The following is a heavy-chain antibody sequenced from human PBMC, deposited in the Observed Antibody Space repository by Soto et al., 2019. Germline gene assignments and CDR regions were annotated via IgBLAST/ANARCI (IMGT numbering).Heavy chain of an antibody. D-gene: IGHD3-22*01. CDR3: ARAPSGYYRYDY. J-gene: IGHJ4*02. CDR1: GFSVSSYY. CDR2: IYDGGGT. V-gene: IGHV3-53*01. Sequence: EVQLVESGGGLIQPGGSLRLSCAASGFSVSSYYMSWVRQAPGKGLEWVSVIYDGGGTSHADSVKGRLTISRDNSKNTVYLQMNSLRAEDTAVYYCARAPSGYYRYDYWGQGTLVTVSS.